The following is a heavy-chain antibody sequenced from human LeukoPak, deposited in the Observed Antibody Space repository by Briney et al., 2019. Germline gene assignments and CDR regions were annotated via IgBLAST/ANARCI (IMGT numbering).Heavy chain of an antibody. J-gene: IGHJ5*02. D-gene: IGHD6-13*01. Sequence: WASVKVSCKASGYTFTGYYMRWVRQAPGQGLEWMGWINPDSGGINYAQTFQGGVTLTRDTSISTAYMELSRLRSDDTAVYYGARDSRLVGSSWYAYNWFDPWGQGTLVTVSS. V-gene: IGHV1-2*02. CDR1: GYTFTGYY. CDR2: INPDSGGI. CDR3: ARDSRLVGSSWYAYNWFDP.